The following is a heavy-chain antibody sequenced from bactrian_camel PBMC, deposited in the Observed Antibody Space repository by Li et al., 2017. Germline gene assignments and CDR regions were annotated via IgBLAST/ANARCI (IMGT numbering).Heavy chain of an antibody. CDR3: AAESLCIWLHTYKN. D-gene: IGHD7*01. Sequence: VQLVESGGGSVQPGGSLRLSCTTSGFRFNITAMSWARQAPGKEREAVARINGNGWTIYADSVKGRFTVSRDSAKSTVYLQMNSLKPEDTAMYYCAAESLCIWLHTYKNWGQGTQVTVS. CDR1: GFRFNITA. J-gene: IGHJ4*01. CDR2: INGNGWT. V-gene: IGHV3S53*01.